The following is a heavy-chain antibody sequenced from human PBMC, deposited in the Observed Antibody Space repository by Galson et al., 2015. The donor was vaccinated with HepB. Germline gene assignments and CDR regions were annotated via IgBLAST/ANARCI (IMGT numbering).Heavy chain of an antibody. CDR3: AKDFSTVMLTEWWQLVEVESSSRAWGAFDF. V-gene: IGHV3-23*01. J-gene: IGHJ3*01. Sequence: SLRLSCAASGFTFSTYDMTWVRQAPGKGLEWVASVSATGDDTYYTDSVKGRFTVSRDNSKNTLFLQMNGLSAEDTAVYYCAKDFSTVMLTEWWQLVEVESSSRAWGAFDFWGQGTMVTVSS. CDR2: VSATGDDT. D-gene: IGHD4/OR15-4a*01. CDR1: GFTFSTYD.